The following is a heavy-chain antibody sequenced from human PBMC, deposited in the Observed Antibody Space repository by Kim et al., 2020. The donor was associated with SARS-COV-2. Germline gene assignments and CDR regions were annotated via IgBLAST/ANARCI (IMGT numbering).Heavy chain of an antibody. V-gene: IGHV3-30*04. CDR1: GFTFSSYA. Sequence: GGSLRLSCAASGFTFSSYAMHWVRQAPGKGLEWVAVISYDGSNKYYADSVKGRFTISRDNSKNTLYLQMNSLRAEDTAVYYCARDLYDSSGYYPNYYYYYGMDVWGQGTTVTVSS. D-gene: IGHD3-22*01. CDR3: ARDLYDSSGYYPNYYYYYGMDV. CDR2: ISYDGSNK. J-gene: IGHJ6*02.